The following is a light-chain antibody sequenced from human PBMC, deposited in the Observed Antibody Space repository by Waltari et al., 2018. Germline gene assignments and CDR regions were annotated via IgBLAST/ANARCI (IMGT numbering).Light chain of an antibody. J-gene: IGLJ2*01. V-gene: IGLV2-8*01. CDR1: SDDVGGYNY. CDR2: QVS. Sequence: QSALTQPPSASGSPGQSVTISCTGTSDDVGGYNYVSWYQQHPGKAPKFLIYQVSNRPSGVPVRFSGSKSGNTASLTVSVLQAEDEADYYCSSFAGSNAVLFGGGTKLTVL. CDR3: SSFAGSNAVL.